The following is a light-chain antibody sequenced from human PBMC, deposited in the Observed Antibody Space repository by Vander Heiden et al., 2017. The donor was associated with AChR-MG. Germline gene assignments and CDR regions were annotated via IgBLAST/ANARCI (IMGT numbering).Light chain of an antibody. CDR1: KCGNKG. V-gene: IGLV3-1*01. J-gene: IGLJ2*01. Sequence: SYALTQPPSASVSPAQTAIITCSGVKCGNKGGCRKQQRPGQTPVLVIYQDTKRPSGIPERFSGSNSGNTATLTIGGTQDRDEADYYWQAWDSSTVVFGGGTKLTVL. CDR3: QAWDSSTVV. CDR2: QDT.